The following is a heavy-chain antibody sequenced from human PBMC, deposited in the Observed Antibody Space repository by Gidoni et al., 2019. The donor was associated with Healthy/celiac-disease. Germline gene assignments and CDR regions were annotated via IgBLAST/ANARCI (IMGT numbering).Heavy chain of an antibody. Sequence: QVQLMESGGGVVQPGRSLRLSCAASGFTFSSYAMHWVRQAPGKGLEWVAVISYDGSNKYYADSVKGRFTISRDNSKNTLYLQMNSLRAEDTAVYYCARTLRGGLYYYYGMDVWGQGTTVTVSS. V-gene: IGHV3-30-3*01. CDR3: ARTLRGGLYYYYGMDV. CDR2: ISYDGSNK. CDR1: GFTFSSYA. D-gene: IGHD3-3*01. J-gene: IGHJ6*02.